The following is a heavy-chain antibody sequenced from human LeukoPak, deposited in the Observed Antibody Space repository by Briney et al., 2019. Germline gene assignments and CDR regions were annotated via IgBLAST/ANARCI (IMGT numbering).Heavy chain of an antibody. V-gene: IGHV3-74*01. CDR3: ARGGNYVSGSFDS. CDR1: GFTFSSYW. Sequence: GGSLSLSFAASGFTFSSYWMHWVRQVPGKGLVWVSRLDSDASNTDYADSVKGRFTISRDNAKNTLYLQMNSLGAEDTAVYYCARGGNYVSGSFDSWGQGTLVTVSS. CDR2: LDSDASNT. J-gene: IGHJ5*01. D-gene: IGHD3-10*01.